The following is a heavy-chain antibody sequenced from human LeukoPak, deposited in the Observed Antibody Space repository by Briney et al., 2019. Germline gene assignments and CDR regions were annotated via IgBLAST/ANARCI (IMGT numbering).Heavy chain of an antibody. Sequence: GGSLRLSCAASGFIVSGHYMSWVRQAPGKGLEWVSIIHTNSHTYYAGSVKGRFTISRDNSKNTLYLQMNNLRAEDTALYYCARDRPYGDLDGFDFWGQGVLVTVSS. CDR3: ARDRPYGDLDGFDF. CDR1: GFIVSGHY. V-gene: IGHV3-66*01. D-gene: IGHD2-21*02. J-gene: IGHJ4*02. CDR2: IHTNSHT.